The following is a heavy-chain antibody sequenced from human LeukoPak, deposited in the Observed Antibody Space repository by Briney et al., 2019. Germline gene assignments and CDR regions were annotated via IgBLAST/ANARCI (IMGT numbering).Heavy chain of an antibody. V-gene: IGHV5-51*01. CDR3: ARPGVGATNAFDT. CDR1: GYIFTSYW. CDR2: IYPGDSDT. Sequence: GESLKISCKGSGYIFTSYWIGLVRQIPGKGLEWMGIIYPGDSDTRYSPSFQGQVTISADKSISTAYLQWSSLKASDTAMYYCARPGVGATNAFDTWGQGTMVTVSS. J-gene: IGHJ3*02. D-gene: IGHD1-26*01.